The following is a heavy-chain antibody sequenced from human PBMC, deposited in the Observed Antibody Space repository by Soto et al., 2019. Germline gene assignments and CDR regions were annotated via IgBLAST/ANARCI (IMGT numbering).Heavy chain of an antibody. D-gene: IGHD5-12*01. J-gene: IGHJ4*02. CDR1: GFTFSSYG. V-gene: IGHV3-30*18. CDR3: AKGGPDGYNENPPFDY. CDR2: ISYDGSNK. Sequence: QVQLVESGGGVVQPGRSLRLSCAASGFTFSSYGMHWVRQAPGKGLEWVAVISYDGSNKYYADSVKGRFTISRDNSKNTLYLQMNGLRAEDTAVYYCAKGGPDGYNENPPFDYWGQGTLVTVSS.